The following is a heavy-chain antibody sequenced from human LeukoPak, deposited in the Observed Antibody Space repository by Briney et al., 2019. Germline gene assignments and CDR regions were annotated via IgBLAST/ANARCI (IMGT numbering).Heavy chain of an antibody. D-gene: IGHD2-21*02. Sequence: SETLSLTCTVSGGSISSYYWSWIRQSPGKGLECIGYISSSGSTNYNPSLKSRVTISVDTSKNQFSLKLSSVTAADTAVYYCARRKVTAIAFDPWGQGTLVTVSS. V-gene: IGHV4-59*12. CDR1: GGSISSYY. CDR2: ISSSGST. CDR3: ARRKVTAIAFDP. J-gene: IGHJ5*02.